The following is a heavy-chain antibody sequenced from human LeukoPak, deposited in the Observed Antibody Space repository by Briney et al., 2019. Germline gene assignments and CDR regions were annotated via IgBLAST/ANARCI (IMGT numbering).Heavy chain of an antibody. J-gene: IGHJ6*02. D-gene: IGHD3-22*01. Sequence: PSETLSLTCTVSGGSISSYYWSWIRQPAGKGLEWIGRIYTSGSTNHNPSLKSRVTMSVDTSKNQFSLKLSSVTAADTAVYYCARDRYYDTQDYYYGMDVWGQGTTVTVSS. CDR1: GGSISSYY. CDR3: ARDRYYDTQDYYYGMDV. CDR2: IYTSGST. V-gene: IGHV4-4*07.